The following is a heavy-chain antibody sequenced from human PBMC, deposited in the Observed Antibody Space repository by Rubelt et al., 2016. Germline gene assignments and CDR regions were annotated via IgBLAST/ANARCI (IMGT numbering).Heavy chain of an antibody. CDR3: AKSLIIDLGWLSLPDY. CDR2: INSDGSIT. J-gene: IGHJ4*02. V-gene: IGHV3-74*01. Sequence: ELQLVESGGGLVQPGGSLRLSCAASGFTLSSYWMHWVRQAPGTGLVWVSRINSDGSITRYVDSVKGRFTLSRDNAKNTLYLQMNSLRTEDTALYYCAKSLIIDLGWLSLPDYWGQGTLVTVSS. D-gene: IGHD3-3*01. CDR1: GFTLSSYW.